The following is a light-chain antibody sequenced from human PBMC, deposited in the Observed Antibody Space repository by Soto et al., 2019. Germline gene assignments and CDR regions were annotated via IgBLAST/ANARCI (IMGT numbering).Light chain of an antibody. CDR3: QQRSNRPPLT. CDR1: QNIYTW. J-gene: IGKJ4*01. CDR2: KAS. Sequence: DYQVTQSPSTLSSSVGDRFTITLLSSQNIYTWLAWYQQKPGKAPKLLIYKASTLKSGVPSRFSGSGSGTDFTLTISSLEPEDFAVYYCQQRSNRPPLTFGGGTKVDI. V-gene: IGKV1-5*03.